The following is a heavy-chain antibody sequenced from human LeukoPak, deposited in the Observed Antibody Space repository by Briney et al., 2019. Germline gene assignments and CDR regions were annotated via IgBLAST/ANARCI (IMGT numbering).Heavy chain of an antibody. CDR3: ARGRWSSSGWYYFDY. J-gene: IGHJ4*02. V-gene: IGHV1-3*01. D-gene: IGHD6-19*01. CDR2: INAGNGAT. Sequence: ASVKVSRKASGDTFTEYAMHWVRQAPGQRLEWMGWINAGNGATKYSQKFQGRFTITRDTSASTAYMALSSLTSEDTTIYYCARGRWSSSGWYYFDYWGQGTQVTVSS. CDR1: GDTFTEYA.